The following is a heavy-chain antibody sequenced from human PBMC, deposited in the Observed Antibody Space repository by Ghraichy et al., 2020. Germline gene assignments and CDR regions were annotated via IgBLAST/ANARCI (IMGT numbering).Heavy chain of an antibody. CDR3: ARDEYFQH. Sequence: GGSLRLSCAASGFTFSTYAMNWVRQAPGKGLEWVSSISSSSNYIYYSDSIKGRFTISRDNAENSLYLQLNSLRAEDTALYYCARDEYFQHWGRGTLVSVSS. J-gene: IGHJ1*01. CDR2: ISSSSNYI. CDR1: GFTFSTYA. V-gene: IGHV3-21*01.